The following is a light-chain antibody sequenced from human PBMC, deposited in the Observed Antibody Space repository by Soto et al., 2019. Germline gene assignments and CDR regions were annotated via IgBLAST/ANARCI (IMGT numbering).Light chain of an antibody. J-gene: IGKJ4*01. V-gene: IGKV1-5*01. CDR1: QSISSW. CDR3: QQYKSNSRS. Sequence: DIQMTQSPSTLSSSVGDRVTITCRASQSISSWLAWYQRKPGKAPKVLIYDASSLESGVPSRFSGSGSGTEFTLTISSLQPDDFATYYCQQYKSNSRSFGGGTKVEIK. CDR2: DAS.